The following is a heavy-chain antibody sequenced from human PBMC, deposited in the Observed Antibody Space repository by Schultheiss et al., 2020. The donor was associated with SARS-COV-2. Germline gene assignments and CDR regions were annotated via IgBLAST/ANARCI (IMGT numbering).Heavy chain of an antibody. D-gene: IGHD1-14*01. CDR3: ARSSGMGYYYYMDV. V-gene: IGHV3-30*04. J-gene: IGHJ6*03. CDR2: VSYDGSNK. Sequence: GGSLRLSCAASGFSFNTYSMHWVRQAPGKGLEWVAVVSYDGSNKYYADSVKGRFTISRDNAKNSLYLQMNSLRAEDTALYYCARSSGMGYYYYMDVWGKGTTVTVSS. CDR1: GFSFNTYS.